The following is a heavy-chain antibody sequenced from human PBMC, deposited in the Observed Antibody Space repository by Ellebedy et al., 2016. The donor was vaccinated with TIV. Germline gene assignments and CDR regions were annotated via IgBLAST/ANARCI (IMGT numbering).Heavy chain of an antibody. Sequence: GESLKISXEASGFTFSTRPMHWVRQAPGKGLEWVAGISPDGNSQFYADSVRGRLTISRDNSKNMLYLQINSLGPEDTDTTVYFCAREGGSSGRAGHFDYWGQGTLVTVSS. CDR1: GFTFSTRP. CDR3: AREGGSSGRAGHFDY. D-gene: IGHD3-22*01. V-gene: IGHV3-30*04. J-gene: IGHJ4*02. CDR2: ISPDGNSQ.